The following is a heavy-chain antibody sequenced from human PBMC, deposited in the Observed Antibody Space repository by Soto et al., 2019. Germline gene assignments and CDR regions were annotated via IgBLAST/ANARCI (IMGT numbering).Heavy chain of an antibody. D-gene: IGHD3-10*01. CDR2: ISYDGSNK. Sequence: GGSLRLSCAASGGNFISYGMHWVRQATGKGLEWVAVISYDGSNKYYADSVKGRFTISRDNAKNSLYLQMNSLRAEDTAVYYCARDGLLWFGELLRNWFDPWGQGTLVTVSS. V-gene: IGHV3-30*03. J-gene: IGHJ5*02. CDR1: GGNFISYG. CDR3: ARDGLLWFGELLRNWFDP.